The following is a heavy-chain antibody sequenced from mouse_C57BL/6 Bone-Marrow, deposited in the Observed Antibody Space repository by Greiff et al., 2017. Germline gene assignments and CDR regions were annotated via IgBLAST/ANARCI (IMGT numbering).Heavy chain of an antibody. Sequence: VQLQQSGAELMKPGASVKLSCKATGYTFTGYWIEWVKQRPGHGLEWIGEILPGSGSTNYNEQFQGKATFTADTSSNTAYMQLISLTTDDSAIYYCSRMGIYYYGDYWGQGTTLTVSS. V-gene: IGHV1-9*01. J-gene: IGHJ2*01. CDR1: GYTFTGYW. CDR2: ILPGSGST. CDR3: SRMGIYYYGDY. D-gene: IGHD1-1*01.